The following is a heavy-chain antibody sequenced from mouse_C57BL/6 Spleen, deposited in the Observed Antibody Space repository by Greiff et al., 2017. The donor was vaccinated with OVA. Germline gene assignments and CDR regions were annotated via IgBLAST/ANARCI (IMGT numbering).Heavy chain of an antibody. J-gene: IGHJ1*03. CDR1: GYTFTSYW. D-gene: IGHD1-1*01. CDR3: ARGKAYITTTNVDV. V-gene: IGHV1-52*01. CDR2: IDPSDSET. Sequence: QVQLQQPGAELVRPGSSVKLSCKASGYTFTSYWMHWVKQRPIQGLEWIGNIDPSDSETHYNQKFKDKATLNVDKSSSTAYMQLSSLTSEDSAVYYSARGKAYITTTNVDVWGTGTTVTVSS.